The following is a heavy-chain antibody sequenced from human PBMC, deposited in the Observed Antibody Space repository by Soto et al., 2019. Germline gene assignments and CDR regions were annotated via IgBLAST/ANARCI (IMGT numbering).Heavy chain of an antibody. CDR2: MNPNSGNT. CDR3: ARARQYSSSWYDAPDDY. J-gene: IGHJ4*02. D-gene: IGHD6-13*01. Sequence: QVQLVQSGAEVKKPGASVKVSCKASGYTFTSYDINWVRQATGQGLEWMGWMNPNSGNTGYAQKFQGRVIMTRNTSISTAYMELSSLRSEDTAVYYCARARQYSSSWYDAPDDYWGQGTLVTVSS. V-gene: IGHV1-8*01. CDR1: GYTFTSYD.